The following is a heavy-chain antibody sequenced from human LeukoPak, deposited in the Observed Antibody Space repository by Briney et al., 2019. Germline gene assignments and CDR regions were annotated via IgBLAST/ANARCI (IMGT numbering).Heavy chain of an antibody. CDR2: IHEDGSDK. CDR1: GFTFSSYW. CDR3: ARTLRLGTPRAYDI. V-gene: IGHV3-7*05. J-gene: IGHJ3*02. Sequence: SGGSLRLSCAAFGFTFSSYWMSWVRQAPGKGLEWVANIHEDGSDKYYVDSVKGRFTISRDNAKNSLYLQMNSLRAEDTALYYCARTLRLGTPRAYDIWGRGTMVTVSS. D-gene: IGHD1-14*01.